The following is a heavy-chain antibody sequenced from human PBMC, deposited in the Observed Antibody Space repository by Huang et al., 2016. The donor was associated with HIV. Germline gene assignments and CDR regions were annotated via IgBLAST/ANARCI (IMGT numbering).Heavy chain of an antibody. CDR3: ARTAYSYGFRQGYNWFDP. D-gene: IGHD5-18*01. CDR1: GGTFSSYA. J-gene: IGHJ5*02. Sequence: QVLLVQSGAEVRKPESSVKVSCTAFGGTFSSYAISWVRHAPGQGPGWRGGIIPIFGTASYTQKFQGRVTITVDESTNTGYMELTRLTSEDTAVYYCARTAYSYGFRQGYNWFDPWGQGTPVTVSS. V-gene: IGHV1-69*13. CDR2: IIPIFGTA.